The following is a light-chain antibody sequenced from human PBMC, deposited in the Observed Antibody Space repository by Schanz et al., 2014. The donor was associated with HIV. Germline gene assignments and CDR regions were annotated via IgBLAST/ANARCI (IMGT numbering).Light chain of an antibody. CDR1: SSDVGGYNY. CDR2: EVS. J-gene: IGLJ1*01. CDR3: SSYAGSTTFYV. V-gene: IGLV2-8*01. Sequence: QSVLTQPPSASGSPGQSVTISCTGTSSDVGGYNYVSWYQQHPGKAPKLMIYEVSNRPSGVSNRFSGSKSGNTASLTVSGLQAEDEADYYCSSYAGSTTFYVFATGTKLTVL.